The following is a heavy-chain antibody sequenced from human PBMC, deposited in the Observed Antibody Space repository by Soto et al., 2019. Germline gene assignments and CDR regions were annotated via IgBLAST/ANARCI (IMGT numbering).Heavy chain of an antibody. V-gene: IGHV3-48*02. Sequence: PGGSLRLSCAASGFSFSDFSMNWVRQAPGKGLEWISYIRSSTTVSYADSVKGRFTISRDNAKNSLFLQMNSLRDEDTAVYYCARDLSWAFAHWGKGALVTVS. J-gene: IGHJ4*02. D-gene: IGHD6-13*01. CDR3: ARDLSWAFAH. CDR1: GFSFSDFS. CDR2: IRSSTTV.